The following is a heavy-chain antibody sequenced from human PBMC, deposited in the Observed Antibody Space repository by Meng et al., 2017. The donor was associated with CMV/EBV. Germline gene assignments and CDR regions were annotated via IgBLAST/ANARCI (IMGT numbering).Heavy chain of an antibody. CDR2: ISSSSSTI. CDR3: ARDPREDTKTTVTTKRAYYYGMDV. J-gene: IGHJ6*02. V-gene: IGHV3-48*04. D-gene: IGHD4-11*01. Sequence: GESLKTSFAASGFTFSCYSMNWVRQAPGKGLDWVSYISSSSSTIYYADSVKGRFTISRDNAKNSLYLQMNSLRAEDTAVYYCARDPREDTKTTVTTKRAYYYGMDVWGQGTTVTVSS. CDR1: GFTFSCYS.